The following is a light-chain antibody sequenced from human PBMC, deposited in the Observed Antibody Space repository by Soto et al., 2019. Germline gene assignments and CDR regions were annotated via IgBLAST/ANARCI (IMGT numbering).Light chain of an antibody. CDR2: GAS. V-gene: IGKV3-20*01. CDR1: ESVSSNY. Sequence: EIVLTQSPGTLSLSPGESATLSCRASESVSSNYLAWYQQKPGQAPRLLIYGASSRATGIPNRFSGSGSGTEFTLIISSLQSEDFAVYYCQQYHHWPWTFGQGTKVEI. CDR3: QQYHHWPWT. J-gene: IGKJ1*01.